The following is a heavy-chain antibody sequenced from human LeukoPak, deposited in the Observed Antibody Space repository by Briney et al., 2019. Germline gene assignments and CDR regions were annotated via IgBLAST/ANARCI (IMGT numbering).Heavy chain of an antibody. CDR1: EFTFSAYA. J-gene: IGHJ4*02. D-gene: IGHD3-9*01. V-gene: IGHV3-30*02. CDR2: VRYGGNIK. Sequence: GGSLRLSCATSEFTFSAYAMHWIRQAPGRGLEWVAFVRYGGNIKYYADSVKGRFTISRDNPKNTLYLQMHSLRPEDTAVYYCAKDLGTEYNIFDYWGQGTLVTVSS. CDR3: AKDLGTEYNIFDY.